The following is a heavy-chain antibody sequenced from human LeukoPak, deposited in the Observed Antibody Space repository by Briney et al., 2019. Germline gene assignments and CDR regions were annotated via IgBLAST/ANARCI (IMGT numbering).Heavy chain of an antibody. CDR2: ISYDGSNK. J-gene: IGHJ4*02. V-gene: IGHV3-30-3*01. CDR1: GFTFSSYA. Sequence: GGSLRLSCAASGFTFSSYAMHWVRQAPGKGLEWVAVISYDGSNKYYADSVKGRFTISRDNSKNTLYLQMNSLRAEDTAVYYCASNLVVVAANWGQGTLVTASS. CDR3: ASNLVVVAAN. D-gene: IGHD2-15*01.